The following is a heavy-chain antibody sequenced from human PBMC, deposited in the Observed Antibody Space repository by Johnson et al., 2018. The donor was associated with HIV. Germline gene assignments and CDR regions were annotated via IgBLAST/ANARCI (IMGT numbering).Heavy chain of an antibody. CDR1: GFTFSSYA. Sequence: LLVESGGGVVQPGRSLRLSCAASGFTFSSYAMHWVRQAPGKGLEWVAVISYDGSNKYYADSVKGRFTISRANSKNTLYLQMNSLRAEDTAVYYCARDPGRYCSGGSCYVEDAFDIWGQGTMVTVSS. CDR2: ISYDGSNK. J-gene: IGHJ3*02. V-gene: IGHV3-30*14. CDR3: ARDPGRYCSGGSCYVEDAFDI. D-gene: IGHD2-15*01.